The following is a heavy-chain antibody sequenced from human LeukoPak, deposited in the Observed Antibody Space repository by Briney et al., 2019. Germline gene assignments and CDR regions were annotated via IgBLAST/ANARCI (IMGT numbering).Heavy chain of an antibody. CDR2: ISGSGGST. J-gene: IGHJ4*02. D-gene: IGHD3-10*01. CDR1: GFTFSSYA. V-gene: IGHV3-23*01. Sequence: GGSLRLSCAASGFTFSSYAMSWVRQAPGEGLEWVSAISGSGGSTYYADSVKGRFTISRDNTKNSLYLQMNSLRVEDTATYYCAKVAHYYYGSESYYFFEHWGQGTPVTASS. CDR3: AKVAHYYYGSESYYFFEH.